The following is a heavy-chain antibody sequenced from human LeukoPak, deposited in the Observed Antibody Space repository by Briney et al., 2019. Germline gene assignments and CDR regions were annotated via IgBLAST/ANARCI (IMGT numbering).Heavy chain of an antibody. CDR2: MNPNSGNT. V-gene: IGHV1-8*01. J-gene: IGHJ6*03. CDR1: GYTFTSYD. CDR3: ARRGVGATTNYYYYMDV. D-gene: IGHD1-26*01. Sequence: ASVKVSCKASGYTFTSYDINWVRQATGQGLEWMGWMNPNSGNTGYAQKFQGRVTMTRNTSISTAYMELSSLRAEDTALYYCARRGVGATTNYYYYMDVWGKGTTVTVSS.